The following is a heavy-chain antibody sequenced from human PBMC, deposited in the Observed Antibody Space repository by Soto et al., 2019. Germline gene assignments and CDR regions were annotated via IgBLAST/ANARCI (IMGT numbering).Heavy chain of an antibody. V-gene: IGHV1-69*12. D-gene: IGHD4-4*01. Sequence: QVQLVQSGAEVKKPGSSVKVSCKASRGTFSSYAISWVRQAPGQGLEWMGGIIPIFGTANYAQKFQGRVTISADESTSTAYMELSSLRSEDTAVYYCAPSSYSNYWVYFDYWGRGTLVTVSS. CDR1: RGTFSSYA. CDR3: APSSYSNYWVYFDY. J-gene: IGHJ4*02. CDR2: IIPIFGTA.